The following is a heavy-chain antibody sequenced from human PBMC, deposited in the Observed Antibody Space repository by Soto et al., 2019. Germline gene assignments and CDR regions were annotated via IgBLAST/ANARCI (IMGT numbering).Heavy chain of an antibody. CDR3: ARERHSGYFYFDY. Sequence: SETLSLTCTVSGGSISSYYWSWIRQPPGKGLEWIGYIYYSGSTNYNPSLKSRVTISVDMSKNQFSLKLSSVTAADAAVYYCARERHSGYFYFDYWGQGTLVTVSS. V-gene: IGHV4-59*01. CDR1: GGSISSYY. CDR2: IYYSGST. D-gene: IGHD5-12*01. J-gene: IGHJ4*02.